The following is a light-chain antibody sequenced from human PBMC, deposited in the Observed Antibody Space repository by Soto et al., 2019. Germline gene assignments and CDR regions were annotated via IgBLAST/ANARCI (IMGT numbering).Light chain of an antibody. V-gene: IGLV2-14*03. Sequence: QSALTQPASVSGSPGQSITMSCTGTSSDVGGFNYVSWYQQHPGKVPKLIIFGVSNRPSGVSDRFSGSRSGNSASLTLSGLQAEDEADYYCSLYTTSTTLEFGGGTKLTVL. J-gene: IGLJ3*02. CDR2: GVS. CDR1: SSDVGGFNY. CDR3: SLYTTSTTLE.